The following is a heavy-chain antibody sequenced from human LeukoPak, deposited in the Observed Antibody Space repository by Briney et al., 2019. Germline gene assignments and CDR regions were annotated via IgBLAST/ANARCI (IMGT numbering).Heavy chain of an antibody. V-gene: IGHV3-11*06. Sequence: GGSLRLSCAASGFTFSDYYMSWIRQAPGKGLEWVSYISSSSSYTNYADSVKGRFTISRDNAKNSLYLQMNSLRAEDTAVYYCARGIGKDAFDIWAQGTRVTVSS. CDR1: GFTFSDYY. CDR2: ISSSSSYT. D-gene: IGHD2/OR15-2a*01. CDR3: ARGIGKDAFDI. J-gene: IGHJ3*02.